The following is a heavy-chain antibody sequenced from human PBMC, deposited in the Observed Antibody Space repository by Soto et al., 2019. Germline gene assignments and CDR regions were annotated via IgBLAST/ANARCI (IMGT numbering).Heavy chain of an antibody. V-gene: IGHV4-34*01. Sequence: PSEIQSDPCTVAGGYIGSADGSWIRQHPGKGLEWIGELNHSGSTNYNPSLKSRVTISVDTSKNQFSLKLSSVTAADTAVYYCARGTPVATIIPFDYWGQGTLVTVSS. D-gene: IGHD5-12*01. CDR2: LNHSGST. J-gene: IGHJ4*02. CDR3: ARGTPVATIIPFDY. CDR1: GGYIGSAD.